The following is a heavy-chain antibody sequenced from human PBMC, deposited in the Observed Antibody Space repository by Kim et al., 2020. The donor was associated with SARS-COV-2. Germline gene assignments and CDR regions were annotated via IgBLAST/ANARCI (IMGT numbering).Heavy chain of an antibody. Sequence: GGSLRLSCTASGFPFSTYDMSWVRQAPGKGLEWVSSISGSSGNPYYADSVRGRFTVSRDNSKNTLYLQMNSLRAEDTAVYYCAKAGYAGMGRVPTTRYYFDYWGQGTLVTVSS. CDR2: ISGSSGNP. CDR3: AKAGYAGMGRVPTTRYYFDY. CDR1: GFPFSTYD. V-gene: IGHV3-23*01. D-gene: IGHD3-10*01. J-gene: IGHJ4*02.